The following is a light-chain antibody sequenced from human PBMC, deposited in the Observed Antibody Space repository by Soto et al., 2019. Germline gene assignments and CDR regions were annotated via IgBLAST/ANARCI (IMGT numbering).Light chain of an antibody. J-gene: IGLJ2*01. CDR2: DVS. CDR3: SAFTGSSTRVV. V-gene: IGLV2-14*01. CDR1: SSDVGGYNY. Sequence: QSVLTQPASVSGSPGQSITISCTGTSSDVGGYNYVSWYQQHPDKAPKLMISDVSNRPSGVSNRFSGSKSGNTASLTISGLQAEDEADYYCSAFTGSSTRVVFGGGTKLTVL.